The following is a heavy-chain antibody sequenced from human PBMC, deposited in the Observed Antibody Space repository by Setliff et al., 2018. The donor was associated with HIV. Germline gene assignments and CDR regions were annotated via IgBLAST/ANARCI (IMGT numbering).Heavy chain of an antibody. CDR1: GGSLTGYH. D-gene: IGHD3-10*01. V-gene: IGHV4-4*07. Sequence: SETLSLTCTVSGGSLTGYHWSWIRQSAGKELEWIGRMYYTGTTDYNPPLMSRVTLSIDRSKNQFALEVNSMTAADAAVYYCARSIYGSGTYPLDIWSQGTLVTVS. CDR3: ARSIYGSGTYPLDI. CDR2: MYYTGTT. J-gene: IGHJ4*02.